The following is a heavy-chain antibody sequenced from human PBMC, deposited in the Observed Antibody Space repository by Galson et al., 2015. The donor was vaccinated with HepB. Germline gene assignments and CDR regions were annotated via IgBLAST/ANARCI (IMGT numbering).Heavy chain of an antibody. CDR3: AKASGIQLWLPQDY. Sequence: SLRLSCAASGFTFSSYAMSWVRQAPGKGLEWVSDISGSGGSTYYADSVKGRFTISRDNSKNTLYLQMNSLRAEDTAVYYCAKASGIQLWLPQDYWGQGTLVTVSS. V-gene: IGHV3-23*01. D-gene: IGHD5-18*01. J-gene: IGHJ4*02. CDR2: ISGSGGST. CDR1: GFTFSSYA.